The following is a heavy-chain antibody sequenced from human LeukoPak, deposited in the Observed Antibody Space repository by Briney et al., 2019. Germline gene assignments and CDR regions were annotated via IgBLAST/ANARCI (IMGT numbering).Heavy chain of an antibody. D-gene: IGHD3-22*01. CDR3: ARDLKLDGSSGYYAFDI. J-gene: IGHJ3*02. V-gene: IGHV4-39*06. CDR2: IYYSGST. CDR1: GGSISSSSYY. Sequence: PSETLSLTCTVSGGSISSSSYYWGWIRQPPGKGLEWIGSIYYSGSTFYNPSLKSRVTISVDTSKNQFTLNLNSVTAADTAVYYCARDLKLDGSSGYYAFDIWGQGTMVTVSS.